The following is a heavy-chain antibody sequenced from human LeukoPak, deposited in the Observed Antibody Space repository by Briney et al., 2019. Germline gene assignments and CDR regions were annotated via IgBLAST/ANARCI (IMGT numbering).Heavy chain of an antibody. CDR3: ARGRRDMVRGVIPTYYFDY. D-gene: IGHD3-10*01. J-gene: IGHJ4*02. Sequence: ASVKVSCKASGYTFTSYDINWVRQATGQGPEWMGWMNPNSGNTGYAQKFQGRVTMTRNTSISTAYMELSSLRSEDTAVYYCARGRRDMVRGVIPTYYFDYWGQGTLVTVSS. CDR1: GYTFTSYD. CDR2: MNPNSGNT. V-gene: IGHV1-8*01.